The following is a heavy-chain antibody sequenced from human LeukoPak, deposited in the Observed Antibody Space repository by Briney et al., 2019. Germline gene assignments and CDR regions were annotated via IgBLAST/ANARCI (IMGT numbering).Heavy chain of an antibody. J-gene: IGHJ5*02. CDR3: ARRSNCSSTSCYRYNWFDP. V-gene: IGHV4-34*01. Sequence: SETLSLTCAVYGGSFSGYYWSWIRQPPGKGLEWIGEINHSGSTNYNPSLKSRVTISVDTSKNQFSLKLSSVTAADTAVYYCARRSNCSSTSCYRYNWFDPWGQGTLVTVSS. CDR1: GGSFSGYY. CDR2: INHSGST. D-gene: IGHD2-2*01.